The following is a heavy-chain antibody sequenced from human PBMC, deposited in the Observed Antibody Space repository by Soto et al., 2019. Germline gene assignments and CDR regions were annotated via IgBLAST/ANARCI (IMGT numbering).Heavy chain of an antibody. V-gene: IGHV1-18*01. CDR3: ARDPSYSSPTVYYGMDV. J-gene: IGHJ6*02. D-gene: IGHD6-13*01. CDR2: ISAYNGNT. CDR1: GYTFTSYG. Sequence: ASVKVSCKASGYTFTSYGISWVRQAPGQGLEWMGWISAYNGNTNYAQKLQGRVTMTTDTSTSTAYMELRSLRSDDTAVYYCARDPSYSSPTVYYGMDVWGQGTTVTVSS.